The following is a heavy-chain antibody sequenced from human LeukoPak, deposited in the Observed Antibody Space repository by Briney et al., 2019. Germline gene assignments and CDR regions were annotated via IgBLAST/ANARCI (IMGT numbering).Heavy chain of an antibody. Sequence: SETLSLTCTVSGVSISSYYWSWIRQPPGKGLEWIGYIYYSGSTNYNPSLKSRVTISVDTSKNQFSLKLSSVTAADTAVYYCARAKPFCDYWGQGTLVTVSS. V-gene: IGHV4-59*01. CDR3: ARAKPFCDY. J-gene: IGHJ4*02. D-gene: IGHD1-14*01. CDR1: GVSISSYY. CDR2: IYYSGST.